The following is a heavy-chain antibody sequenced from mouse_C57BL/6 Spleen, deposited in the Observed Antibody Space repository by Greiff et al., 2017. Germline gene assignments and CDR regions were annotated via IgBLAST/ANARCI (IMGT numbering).Heavy chain of an antibody. J-gene: IGHJ4*01. D-gene: IGHD1-1*01. CDR2: IWSGGST. Sequence: VQLQQSGPGLVQPSQSLSITCTVSGFSLTSYGVHWVRQSPGKGLEWLGVIWSGGSTDYNAAFISRLSISKDNSKSQVFFKMNSLQADDTAIYYCAVHYYGSSPMDYWGQGTSVTVSS. CDR3: AVHYYGSSPMDY. CDR1: GFSLTSYG. V-gene: IGHV2-2*01.